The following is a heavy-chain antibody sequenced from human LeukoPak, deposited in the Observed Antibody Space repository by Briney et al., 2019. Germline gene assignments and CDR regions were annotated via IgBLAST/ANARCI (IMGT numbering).Heavy chain of an antibody. J-gene: IGHJ3*02. Sequence: SETLSLTCAVSGGSISSYYWSWIRQPAGKGLEWIGRIYTSGSTNYNPSLKSRVTMSVDTSKNQYSLKLSSVTAADTAVYYCARDFQFEYSSSLDAFDIWGQGTMVTVSS. D-gene: IGHD6-6*01. CDR3: ARDFQFEYSSSLDAFDI. V-gene: IGHV4-4*07. CDR1: GGSISSYY. CDR2: IYTSGST.